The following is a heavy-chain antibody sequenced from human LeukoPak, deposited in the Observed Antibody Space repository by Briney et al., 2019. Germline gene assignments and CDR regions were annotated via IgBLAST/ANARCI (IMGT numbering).Heavy chain of an antibody. CDR3: ARGSYDSSGYGNGFDP. J-gene: IGHJ5*02. D-gene: IGHD3-22*01. Sequence: ASVKVSCKASGGTFTGYYMHWVRQAPGQGLEWMGWMNPNSGGTNCAQKFQGRVTMTRDTSISTAYMELSRLSSDDTAVYYCARGSYDSSGYGNGFDPWGQGTLVTVSS. CDR2: MNPNSGGT. V-gene: IGHV1-2*02. CDR1: GGTFTGYY.